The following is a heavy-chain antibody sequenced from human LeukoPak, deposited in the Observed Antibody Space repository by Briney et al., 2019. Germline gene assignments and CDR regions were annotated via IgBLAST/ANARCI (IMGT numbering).Heavy chain of an antibody. V-gene: IGHV1-2*02. Sequence: ASVKVSCKASGYTFTGYYMHWVRQAPGQGLEWMGWINPNSGGTNYAQEFQGRVTMTRDTSISTAYMELSRLRSDDTAVYYCAAERRDNWEQRAFDIWGQGTMVTVSS. CDR1: GYTFTGYY. J-gene: IGHJ3*02. D-gene: IGHD1-1*01. CDR3: AAERRDNWEQRAFDI. CDR2: INPNSGGT.